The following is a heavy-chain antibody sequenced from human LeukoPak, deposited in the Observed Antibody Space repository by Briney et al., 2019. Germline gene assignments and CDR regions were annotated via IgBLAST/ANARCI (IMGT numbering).Heavy chain of an antibody. Sequence: SETLSLTCAVYGGSFSGYYWSWIRQPPGKGLEWIGEINHSGSTNYNPSLKSRVTISLDTPKKQFSLKLTSVTAADTAVYYCARGYGKLPVDYWGQGTLVTVSS. CDR1: GGSFSGYY. V-gene: IGHV4-34*01. D-gene: IGHD5-24*01. J-gene: IGHJ4*02. CDR3: ARGYGKLPVDY. CDR2: INHSGST.